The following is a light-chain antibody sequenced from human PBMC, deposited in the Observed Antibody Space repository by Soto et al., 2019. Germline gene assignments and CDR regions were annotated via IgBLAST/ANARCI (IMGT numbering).Light chain of an antibody. V-gene: IGKV3-15*01. CDR1: QSVGSF. J-gene: IGKJ1*01. Sequence: EKVMTQSPATLSMSPGERATLSCRASQSVGSFFAWYQQKPGQAPRLLLYGASTRATGIPARFSGSGSGTEFTLTISSLQSADVAVYYYQQHTNRPSWTFGQGTKVE. CDR3: QQHTNRPSWT. CDR2: GAS.